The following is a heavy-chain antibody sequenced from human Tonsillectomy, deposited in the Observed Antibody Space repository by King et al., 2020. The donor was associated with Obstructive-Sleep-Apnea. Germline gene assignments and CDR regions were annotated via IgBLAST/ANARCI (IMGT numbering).Heavy chain of an antibody. D-gene: IGHD3-10*01. CDR3: ARGLYFYGSGSYRYIYYFDY. CDR2: INHSGRT. J-gene: IGHJ4*02. Sequence: VQLQQWGAGLLKPSETLSLTCAVYGGSFSGYYWNWIRQPPGKGLEWIGEINHSGRTSYNPSLKGRVTISVDTSKNQFSLNLSSVTAADTAVYYCARGLYFYGSGSYRYIYYFDYWGQGTLVTVSS. V-gene: IGHV4-34*01. CDR1: GGSFSGYY.